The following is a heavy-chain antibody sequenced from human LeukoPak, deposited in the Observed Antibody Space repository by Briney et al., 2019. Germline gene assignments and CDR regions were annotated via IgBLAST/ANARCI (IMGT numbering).Heavy chain of an antibody. Sequence: PGGSLRLSCAASGFTFSSYGMHWVRQAPGKGLEWVAFIRYDGSNKYYADSVKGRLTISRDNSKNTLYLQMNSLRAEDTAVYYCAKRAHDYGDYGAPYDAFDIWGQGTMVTVSS. CDR2: IRYDGSNK. J-gene: IGHJ3*02. V-gene: IGHV3-30*02. CDR1: GFTFSSYG. CDR3: AKRAHDYGDYGAPYDAFDI. D-gene: IGHD4-17*01.